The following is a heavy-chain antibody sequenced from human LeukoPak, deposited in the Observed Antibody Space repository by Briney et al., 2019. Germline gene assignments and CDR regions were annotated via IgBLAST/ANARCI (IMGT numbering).Heavy chain of an antibody. CDR2: IYPGDSDT. Sequence: GESLKISSKGSGYSFTSYWIGWVRQMPGKGLEWMGIIYPGDSDTRYSPSFQGQVTISADKSISTAYLQWSSLKASDTAMYYCARRNYDILTGSNWFDPWGQGTLVTVSS. CDR1: GYSFTSYW. J-gene: IGHJ5*02. D-gene: IGHD3-9*01. CDR3: ARRNYDILTGSNWFDP. V-gene: IGHV5-51*01.